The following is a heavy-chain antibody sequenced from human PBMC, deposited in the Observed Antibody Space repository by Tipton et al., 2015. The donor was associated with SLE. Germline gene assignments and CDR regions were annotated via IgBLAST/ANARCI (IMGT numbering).Heavy chain of an antibody. CDR2: IYYSGST. D-gene: IGHD6-13*01. Sequence: TLSLTCTVSGGSISSSSYYWSWIRQPPGKGLEWIGYIYYSGSTNYNPSLKSRVTISVDTSKNQFSLKLSSVTAADTAVYYCARYRAAGYFDYWGQGTLVTVSS. CDR1: GGSISSSSYY. V-gene: IGHV4-61*05. CDR3: ARYRAAGYFDY. J-gene: IGHJ4*02.